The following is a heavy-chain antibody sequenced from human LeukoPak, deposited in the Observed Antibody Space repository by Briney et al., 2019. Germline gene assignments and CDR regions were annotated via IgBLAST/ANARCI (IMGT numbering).Heavy chain of an antibody. CDR1: GFSVGNYW. CDR3: AKLDWFDP. V-gene: IGHV3-74*03. J-gene: IGHJ5*02. CDR2: SEGDDTTT. D-gene: IGHD3-3*02. Sequence: GGSLRLSCAASGFSVGNYWMHWVRQAPGKGLVWVSRSEGDDTTTTYADSVKGRFTVSRDNAKNTVYLQINSLRVEDTAVYYCAKLDWFDPWGQGTLVTVSP.